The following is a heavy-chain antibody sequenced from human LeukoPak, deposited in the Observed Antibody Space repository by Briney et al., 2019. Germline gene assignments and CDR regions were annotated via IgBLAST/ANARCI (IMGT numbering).Heavy chain of an antibody. D-gene: IGHD3-10*01. CDR2: ISGSGGST. V-gene: IGHV3-23*01. J-gene: IGHJ4*02. CDR1: GFTFSSYA. Sequence: GGSLRLSCAASGFTFSSYAMSWVRQAPGKGLEWVSAISGSGGSTYYANSVKGRFTISRDNSKNTLYLQMNSLRAEDTAVYYCAKDRASRSGSYDYWGQGTLVTVSS. CDR3: AKDRASRSGSYDY.